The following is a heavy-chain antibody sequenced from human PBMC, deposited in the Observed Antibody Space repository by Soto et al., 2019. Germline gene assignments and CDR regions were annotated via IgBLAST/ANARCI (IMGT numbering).Heavy chain of an antibody. J-gene: IGHJ6*03. Sequence: ASVKVSCKASGYTFTSYGISWVRQAPGQGLEWMGWISAYNGNTNYAQKLQGRVTMTTDTSTSTAYMELRSLRSDDTAVYYCARDGVYQLLQLPYYYYYMDVWGKGTTVTVSS. CDR2: ISAYNGNT. D-gene: IGHD2-2*01. V-gene: IGHV1-18*01. CDR3: ARDGVYQLLQLPYYYYYMDV. CDR1: GYTFTSYG.